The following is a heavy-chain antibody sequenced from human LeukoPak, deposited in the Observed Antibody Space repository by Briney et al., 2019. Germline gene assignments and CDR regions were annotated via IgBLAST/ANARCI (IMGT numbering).Heavy chain of an antibody. V-gene: IGHV1-58*01. CDR1: GFTFTSSA. J-gene: IGHJ6*04. CDR2: IAVGSGNT. Sequence: SVKVSCKASGFTFTSSAVQWVRQARGQRLEWIGWIAVGSGNTNCAQKFQERVTITRDMSTSTAYMELSSLRFEDTAVYYCAAEGISRGYYYYGMDVWGKGTTVTVSS. D-gene: IGHD2/OR15-2a*01. CDR3: AAEGISRGYYYYGMDV.